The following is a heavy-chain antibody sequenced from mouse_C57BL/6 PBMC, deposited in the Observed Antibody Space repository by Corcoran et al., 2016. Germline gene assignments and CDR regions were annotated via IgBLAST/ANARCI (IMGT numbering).Heavy chain of an antibody. Sequence: QIQLVQSGPELKKPGETVKISCKASGYTFTTYGMSWVKQAPGKGLKWMGWINTYSGVPTSADDFKGRFAFSLETSASTAYLQINNLKNEDTATYFCARGGLAYYFDYWGQGTTLTVSS. CDR2: INTYSGVP. D-gene: IGHD3-3*01. V-gene: IGHV9-3*01. CDR3: ARGGLAYYFDY. CDR1: GYTFTTYG. J-gene: IGHJ2*01.